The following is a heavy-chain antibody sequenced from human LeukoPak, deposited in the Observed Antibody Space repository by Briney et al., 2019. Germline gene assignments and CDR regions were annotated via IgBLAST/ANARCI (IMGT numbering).Heavy chain of an antibody. D-gene: IGHD1/OR15-1a*01. J-gene: IGHJ4*02. V-gene: IGHV3-7*01. CDR2: GKEDGSDK. CDR3: VREGTLWNNPVSSFGS. CDR1: GFTFSNHW. Sequence: GGSLRLFCAASGFTFSNHWMNWVRQAPGEGLEWVASGKEDGSDKYYVDSVKGRFSISRDNTKKSMYLQMDSLRAEDPAVYYCVREGTLWNNPVSSFGSWGQGPMVIFSS.